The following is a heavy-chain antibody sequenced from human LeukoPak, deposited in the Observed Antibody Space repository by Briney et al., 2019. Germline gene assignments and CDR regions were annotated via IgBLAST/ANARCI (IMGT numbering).Heavy chain of an antibody. V-gene: IGHV4-34*01. CDR1: GGSFSGYY. Sequence: SETLSLTCAVYGGSFSGYYWSWIRQPPGKGLEWIGEINHSGSTNYNPSLKSRVTISVDTSKNQFSLKLSSVTAADTAVYYCARGESILYYDILTGYLPYYYYSMDVWGQGTTVTVSS. CDR2: INHSGST. CDR3: ARGESILYYDILTGYLPYYYYSMDV. J-gene: IGHJ6*02. D-gene: IGHD3-9*01.